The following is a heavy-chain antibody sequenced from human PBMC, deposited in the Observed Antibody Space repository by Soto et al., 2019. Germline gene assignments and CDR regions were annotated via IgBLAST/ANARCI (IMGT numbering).Heavy chain of an antibody. Sequence: SETLSLTCGVYGGSLSGYFWSWIRQPPGKGLEWIGDIDHGGSTNYNPSLESRVTMSVDTSKNQFSLRLSSLTAADTAVYYCAALRFGPWGQGTLVTVSS. J-gene: IGHJ5*02. CDR3: AALRFGP. V-gene: IGHV4-34*01. D-gene: IGHD3-3*02. CDR2: IDHGGST. CDR1: GGSLSGYF.